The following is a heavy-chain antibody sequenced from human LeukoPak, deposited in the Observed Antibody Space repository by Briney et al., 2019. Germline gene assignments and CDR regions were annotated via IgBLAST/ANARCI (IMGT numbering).Heavy chain of an antibody. CDR2: ISYSGST. V-gene: IGHV4-59*01. CDR3: ARESYYYESSGYYPYYFDY. J-gene: IGHJ4*02. Sequence: SETLSLTCTVSGGSISSYYWSWIRQPPGKGLEWIGYISYSGSTNYNPSLKSRVTISVDTSENHFSLKLSSVTAAGTAVYYCARESYYYESSGYYPYYFDYWGQGILVTVSP. CDR1: GGSISSYY. D-gene: IGHD3-22*01.